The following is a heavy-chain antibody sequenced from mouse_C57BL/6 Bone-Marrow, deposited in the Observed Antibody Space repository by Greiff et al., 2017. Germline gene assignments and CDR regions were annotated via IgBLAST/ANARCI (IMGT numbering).Heavy chain of an antibody. CDR1: GYTFTSYW. J-gene: IGHJ2*01. D-gene: IGHD1-1*01. V-gene: IGHV1-64*01. Sequence: QVQLQQPGAELVKPGASVKLSCKASGYTFTSYWMHWVKQRPGQGLVWIGMIHPNSGSTNYNEKFKSKATLTVDKSSSTAYMQLSSLTSEDSAVDYCARGPYYYGPFDYWGQGTTLTVSS. CDR3: ARGPYYYGPFDY. CDR2: IHPNSGST.